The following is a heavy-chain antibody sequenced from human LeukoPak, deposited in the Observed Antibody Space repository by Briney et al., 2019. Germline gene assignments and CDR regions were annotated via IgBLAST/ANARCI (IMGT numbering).Heavy chain of an antibody. CDR3: AKGLIAARPGVPFFDY. Sequence: PGGSLRLSCAASGFTFSDFAMSWVRQAPGKGLEWVSGTIGSGATTFYADSVKGRFTISRDNSKNTLYLQMNSLRAEDTAVYYCAKGLIAARPGVPFFDYWGQGTLVTVSS. J-gene: IGHJ4*02. V-gene: IGHV3-23*01. D-gene: IGHD6-6*01. CDR2: TIGSGATT. CDR1: GFTFSDFA.